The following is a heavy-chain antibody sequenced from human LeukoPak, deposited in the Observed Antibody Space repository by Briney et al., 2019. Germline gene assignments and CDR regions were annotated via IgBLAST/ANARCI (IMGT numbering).Heavy chain of an antibody. J-gene: IGHJ4*02. D-gene: IGHD3-22*01. Sequence: GGSLRLPCAASGFTFSSYAMSWVRQAPGKGLEWVPAISGSGGSTYYADSVKGRFTISRDNSKNTLYLQMNSLRAEDTALYYCASLDYFDSSDYGDYWGQGTLVTVSS. CDR2: ISGSGGST. CDR1: GFTFSSYA. CDR3: ASLDYFDSSDYGDY. V-gene: IGHV3-23*01.